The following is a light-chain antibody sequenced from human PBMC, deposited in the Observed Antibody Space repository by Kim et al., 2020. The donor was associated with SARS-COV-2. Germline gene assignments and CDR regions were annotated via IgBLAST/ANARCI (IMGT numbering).Light chain of an antibody. CDR2: AVS. Sequence: QSALTQPASVSGSPGQSITISCIGTSNDGGGYNYFSWYQQYPGKPPKVMIFAVSKRPSGVSNRFSGSKSGNTAALTISGLQAADEADYYCTAYTSTSTYVFGPGTKVTVL. V-gene: IGLV2-14*01. CDR1: SNDGGGYNY. CDR3: TAYTSTSTYV. J-gene: IGLJ1*01.